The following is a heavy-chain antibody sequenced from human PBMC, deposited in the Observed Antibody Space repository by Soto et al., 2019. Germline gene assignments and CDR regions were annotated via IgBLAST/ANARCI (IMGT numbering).Heavy chain of an antibody. Sequence: GESLKISCKGSGYSFTSYWIGWVRQMPGKGLEWMGIIYPGDSDTRYSPSFQGQVTISADKSISTAYLQWSSLKASDTAMYYCARRDLGDDPLYYYGMDVWGQGTTVTVSS. CDR1: GYSFTSYW. CDR3: ARRDLGDDPLYYYGMDV. CDR2: IYPGDSDT. J-gene: IGHJ6*02. D-gene: IGHD1-1*01. V-gene: IGHV5-51*01.